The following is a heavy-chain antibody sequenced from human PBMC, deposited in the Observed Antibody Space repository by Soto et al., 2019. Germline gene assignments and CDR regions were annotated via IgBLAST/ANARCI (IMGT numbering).Heavy chain of an antibody. V-gene: IGHV1-18*04. CDR2: ISAYNGNS. D-gene: IGHD3-10*01. Sequence: ASVKVSCKASGYAFSSYGISWVRQAPGQGLEWMGWISAYNGNSNYAQKFQGRVTMTTDTSTNTAYMELRSLRSDDTAVYYCARSPLWFGKTHYGTDVWGQGTTVTV. CDR1: GYAFSSYG. J-gene: IGHJ6*02. CDR3: ARSPLWFGKTHYGTDV.